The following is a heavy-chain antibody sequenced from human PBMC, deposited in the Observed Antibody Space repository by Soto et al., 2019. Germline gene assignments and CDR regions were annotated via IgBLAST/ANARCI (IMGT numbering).Heavy chain of an antibody. Sequence: EVQLLESGGGLVQPGGSLRLSCAASGFTFSSYAMNWLRQAPGKGLECVSTISGSGGSTYYAHTSTYYADSVQGRFTIARDNSKNTLYLQMNSLRAEDTAVYYCAKVGGTSHPPIPVDYWGQGTLVTVSS. CDR1: GFTFSSYA. V-gene: IGHV3-23*01. CDR2: ISGSGGSTYYAHTST. CDR3: AKVGGTSHPPIPVDY. J-gene: IGHJ4*02. D-gene: IGHD2-2*02.